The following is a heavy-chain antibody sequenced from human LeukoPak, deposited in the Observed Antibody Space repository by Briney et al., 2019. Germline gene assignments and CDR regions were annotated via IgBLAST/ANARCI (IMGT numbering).Heavy chain of an antibody. CDR3: ARVSESEWSFDL. D-gene: IGHD1-14*01. CDR2: VSGSGGST. J-gene: IGHJ2*01. CDR1: GFTFSNYA. V-gene: IGHV3-23*01. Sequence: GGSLRLSCAASGFTFSNYAMSWVRQAPGKGLEWVSAVSGSGGSTYYADSVKGRFTISRDNSKNTLYLQVNSLRAEDTAVYYCARVSESEWSFDLWGRGTLVTVSS.